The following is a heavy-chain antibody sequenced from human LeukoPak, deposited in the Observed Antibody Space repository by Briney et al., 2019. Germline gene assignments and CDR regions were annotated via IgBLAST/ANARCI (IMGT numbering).Heavy chain of an antibody. V-gene: IGHV4-59*01. Sequence: SETLSLTCTVSGGSISSYYWSWIRQPPGKGLEWIGYIYYSGSTNYSPSLKSRVTISVDTSKKQFSLKLSSVTAADTAVYYCAASFYYGSGSYRPDAFDIRGQGTVVTVSS. J-gene: IGHJ3*02. CDR2: IYYSGST. CDR3: AASFYYGSGSYRPDAFDI. CDR1: GGSISSYY. D-gene: IGHD3-10*01.